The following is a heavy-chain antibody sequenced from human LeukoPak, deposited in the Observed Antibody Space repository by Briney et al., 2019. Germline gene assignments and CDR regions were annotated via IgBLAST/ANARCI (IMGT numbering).Heavy chain of an antibody. J-gene: IGHJ4*02. Sequence: PGGSLRLSCAASGFTFSSYWMHWVRQGPGEGLVWVSRINSDGKSTNYADSVKGRFTISRDNAKNTLYLQMNSLRAEDTAVYYCASDTVDTALGIDYWGQGTLVTVSS. V-gene: IGHV3-74*01. CDR3: ASDTVDTALGIDY. CDR1: GFTFSSYW. CDR2: INSDGKST. D-gene: IGHD5-18*01.